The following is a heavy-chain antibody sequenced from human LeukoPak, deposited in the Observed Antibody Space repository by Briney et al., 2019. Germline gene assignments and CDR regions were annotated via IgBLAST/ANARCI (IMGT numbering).Heavy chain of an antibody. J-gene: IGHJ3*02. CDR1: GFTFSSYG. D-gene: IGHD3-3*01. Sequence: GSLRLSCAASGFTFSSYGMHWVRQAPGKGLGWVAFIRYEGSNKYYADSVKGRFTISRDNSKNTLYLQMNSLRAEDTAVYYCANGGYDFWSGYPRIDAFDIWGQGTMVTVSS. V-gene: IGHV3-30*02. CDR3: ANGGYDFWSGYPRIDAFDI. CDR2: IRYEGSNK.